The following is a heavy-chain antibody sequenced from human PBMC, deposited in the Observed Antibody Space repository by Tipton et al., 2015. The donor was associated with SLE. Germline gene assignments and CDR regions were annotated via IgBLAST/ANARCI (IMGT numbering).Heavy chain of an antibody. D-gene: IGHD3-16*01. CDR3: ARGGVGPFDY. CDR2: IYYSGST. Sequence: TLSLTCTVSGGSISSHYWSWIRQPPGKGLEWIGYIYYSGSTNYNPSLKSRVTISVDTSKNQFSLKLSSVTAADTAVYYCARGGVGPFDYWGQGTLVTVSS. V-gene: IGHV4-59*08. CDR1: GGSISSHY. J-gene: IGHJ4*02.